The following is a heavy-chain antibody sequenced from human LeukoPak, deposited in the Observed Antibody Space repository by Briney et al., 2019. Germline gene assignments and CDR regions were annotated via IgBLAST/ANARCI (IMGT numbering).Heavy chain of an antibody. Sequence: GGSLRLSCAASGFPFSNAWMSWVRQAPGKGLEWVGRIKSKTDGGTTDYAAPVKGRFTISRDDSKNTLYLQMNSLKTEDTAVYYCTTDLLNNWNYERDFDYWGQGTLVTVSS. CDR3: TTDLLNNWNYERDFDY. CDR2: IKSKTDGGTT. CDR1: GFPFSNAW. D-gene: IGHD1-7*01. J-gene: IGHJ4*02. V-gene: IGHV3-15*01.